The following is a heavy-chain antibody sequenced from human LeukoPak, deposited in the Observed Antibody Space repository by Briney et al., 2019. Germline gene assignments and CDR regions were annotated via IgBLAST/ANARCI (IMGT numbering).Heavy chain of an antibody. V-gene: IGHV4-39*01. CDR3: SRGSYDILTGYSTLGEF. Sequence: SETLSLTCTVSGGSISGSSYYWGWIRQPPGKGLEWIGSIYYTGSTYYNPSLKSRITIVLDTSKNQISLKLSSVTAADTAVYYCSRGSYDILTGYSTLGEFWGQGTLVTVSS. CDR2: IYYTGST. D-gene: IGHD3-9*01. J-gene: IGHJ4*02. CDR1: GGSISGSSYY.